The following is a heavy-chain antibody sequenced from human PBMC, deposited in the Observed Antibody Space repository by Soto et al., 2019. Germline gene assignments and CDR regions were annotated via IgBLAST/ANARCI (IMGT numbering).Heavy chain of an antibody. CDR3: ARGVSDYGDYGPNWFDP. V-gene: IGHV4-59*01. CDR1: GGSIRSYY. J-gene: IGHJ5*02. D-gene: IGHD4-17*01. Sequence: QVQLQESGPGLVKPSETLSLTCTVSGGSIRSYYWSWIRQPPGKGLEWIGYIYYSGSTNYNPSLKSRVTISVDTSKNQFSLKLSSVTAADTAVYYCARGVSDYGDYGPNWFDPWGQGTLVTVSS. CDR2: IYYSGST.